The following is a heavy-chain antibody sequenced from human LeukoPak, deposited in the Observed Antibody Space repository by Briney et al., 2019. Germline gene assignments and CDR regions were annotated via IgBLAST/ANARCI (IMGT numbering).Heavy chain of an antibody. J-gene: IGHJ3*01. CDR1: GGSISGRGYY. V-gene: IGHV4-39*07. CDR3: ARGGGGFTMIVV. Sequence: PSETLSLTCSVSGGSISGRGYYWGWIRQPPGKGLEWIGSFYYTGITYFNPSLKGRVTISVDTSKNQFSLKLSSVTAADTAVYYCARGGGGFTMIVVWGQGTMVTVSS. D-gene: IGHD3-22*01. CDR2: FYYTGIT.